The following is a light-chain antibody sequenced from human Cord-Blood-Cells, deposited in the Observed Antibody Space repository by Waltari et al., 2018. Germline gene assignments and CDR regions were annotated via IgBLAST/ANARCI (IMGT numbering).Light chain of an antibody. Sequence: DIQMTQSPSTLSASVGDRVTITCRASQSISSWLAWYQKKPGKAPKLLIYDASSLESGFPSRFSGSGSGTEFTLTISSLQPDDFATYDCQQYNSYSPWTFGQGAKVEIK. CDR1: QSISSW. CDR3: QQYNSYSPWT. V-gene: IGKV1-5*01. CDR2: DAS. J-gene: IGKJ1*01.